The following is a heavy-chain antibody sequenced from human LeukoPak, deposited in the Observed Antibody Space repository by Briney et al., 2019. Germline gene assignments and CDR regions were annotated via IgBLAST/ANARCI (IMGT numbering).Heavy chain of an antibody. Sequence: GGSLRLSCAASGFAFSSYGMHWVRQAPGKGLEWVAVIWYDGSNKYYADSVKGRFTISRDNSKNTLYLQMNSLRAEDTAVYYCARDPFSYCDSSPFDYWGQGTLVTVSS. CDR1: GFAFSSYG. CDR2: IWYDGSNK. V-gene: IGHV3-33*01. D-gene: IGHD3-22*01. CDR3: ARDPFSYCDSSPFDY. J-gene: IGHJ4*02.